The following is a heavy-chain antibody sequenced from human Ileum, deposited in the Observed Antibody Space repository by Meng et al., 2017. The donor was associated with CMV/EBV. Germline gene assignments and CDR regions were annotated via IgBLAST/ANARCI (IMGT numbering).Heavy chain of an antibody. CDR1: GSTFSDYW. D-gene: IGHD2-21*01. J-gene: IGHJ4*02. Sequence: GGSLRLSCAVSGSTFSDYWMNWVRQAPGKGLEWVAFIRYDGSNKYYADSVKGRFTISRDNSKNTLYLQMNSLRPEDTAVYFCARDFKWHIDYWGQGMLVTVSS. CDR3: ARDFKWHIDY. V-gene: IGHV3-30*02. CDR2: IRYDGSNK.